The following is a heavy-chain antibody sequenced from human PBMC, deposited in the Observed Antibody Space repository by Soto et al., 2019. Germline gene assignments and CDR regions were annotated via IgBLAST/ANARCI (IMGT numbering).Heavy chain of an antibody. CDR3: EKRDCWTCYAQDV. CDR2: IYPGDSDT. V-gene: IGHV5-51*01. D-gene: IGHD2-21*02. J-gene: IGHJ6*02. Sequence: PGESLKISCKGSGYSFTSYWIGWVRQMPGKGLEWMGIIYPGDSDTRYSPSFQGQVTISADKSISTAYLQWSSLKASDTAMYYYEKRDCWTCYAQDVWGQGTTVTVSS. CDR1: GYSFTSYW.